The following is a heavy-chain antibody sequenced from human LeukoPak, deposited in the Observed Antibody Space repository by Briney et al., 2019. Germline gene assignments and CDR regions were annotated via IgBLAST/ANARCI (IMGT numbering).Heavy chain of an antibody. CDR3: ARGYSSGWYEL. J-gene: IGHJ4*02. Sequence: PSETLSLTCSVSGGSISSNSYYWGWIRQPPGKGLEWIGEIYHSGSTNYNPSLKSRVTISVDTSKNQFSLKLSSVTAADTAVYYCARGYSSGWYELWGQGTLVTVSS. CDR2: IYHSGST. CDR1: GGSISSNSYY. D-gene: IGHD6-19*01. V-gene: IGHV4-39*07.